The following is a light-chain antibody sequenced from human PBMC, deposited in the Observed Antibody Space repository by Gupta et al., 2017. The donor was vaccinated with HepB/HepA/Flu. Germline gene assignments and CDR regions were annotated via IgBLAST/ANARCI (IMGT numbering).Light chain of an antibody. J-gene: IGLJ2*01. CDR3: QSYDSSLSGVI. Sequence: QSVLTQPPSVSGAPGQRVTISCTGSSSNIGADYEVNWYQHLPGTAPKRLSDGNNKRPSGAPDRLSCYKAGTSASPATTGLQAEDEADYHGQSYDSSLSGVIFGGGTKLTVL. V-gene: IGLV1-40*01. CDR1: SSNIGADYE. CDR2: GNN.